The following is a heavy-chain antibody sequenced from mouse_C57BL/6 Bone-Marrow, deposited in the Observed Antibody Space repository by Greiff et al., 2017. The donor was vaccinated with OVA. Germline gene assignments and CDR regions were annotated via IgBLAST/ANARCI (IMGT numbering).Heavy chain of an antibody. J-gene: IGHJ1*03. CDR3: ARDGGSSCWYFDV. D-gene: IGHD1-1*01. Sequence: EVMLVESEGGLVQPGSSMKLSCTASGFTFGDYYMAWVRQVPEKGLEWVANINYDGSSTYYLDSLKSRFIISRDNAKNILYLQMSSLKSEDTATYYCARDGGSSCWYFDVWGTGTTVTVSS. CDR1: GFTFGDYY. CDR2: INYDGSST. V-gene: IGHV5-16*01.